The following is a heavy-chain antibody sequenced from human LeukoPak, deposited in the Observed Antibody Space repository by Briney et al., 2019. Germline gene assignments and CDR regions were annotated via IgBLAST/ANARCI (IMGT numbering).Heavy chain of an antibody. CDR2: ISFDGSNE. Sequence: GRSLRLSCAASGFTFSSYAMHWVRQAPGKGLEWVAVISFDGSNEYYADSVKGRFTISRDNSKNTLYLQMNSLRAEDTAVYYCAKDSGIAVAGTLRAFDIWGQGTMVTVSS. CDR3: AKDSGIAVAGTLRAFDI. CDR1: GFTFSSYA. D-gene: IGHD6-19*01. J-gene: IGHJ3*02. V-gene: IGHV3-30-3*01.